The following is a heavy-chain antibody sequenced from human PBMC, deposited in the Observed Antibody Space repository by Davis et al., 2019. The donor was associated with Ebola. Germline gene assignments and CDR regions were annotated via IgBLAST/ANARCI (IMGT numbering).Heavy chain of an antibody. CDR1: GFSFRTYW. J-gene: IGHJ6*04. CDR3: AKSGLSFGVVKYHYGMDV. Sequence: GESLKISCAASGFSFRTYWMHWVRQAPGKGLEWVSAISGSGGSTYYADSVKGRFTISRDNSKKTLYLQMNSLRAEDTAVYYCAKSGLSFGVVKYHYGMDVWGKGTTVTVSS. V-gene: IGHV3-23*01. CDR2: ISGSGGST. D-gene: IGHD3-3*01.